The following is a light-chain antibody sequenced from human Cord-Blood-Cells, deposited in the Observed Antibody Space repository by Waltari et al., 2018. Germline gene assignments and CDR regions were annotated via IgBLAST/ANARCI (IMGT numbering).Light chain of an antibody. Sequence: QSALTQPASVSGSPGPAIPISCTRTSSDVGGYNYVSWYQQHPGKAPKPMNYDVSNRPSGVANRVSGSKSGKTASLTISGLQADDEADYYCSSYTSSLYVFGSGTKVTVL. J-gene: IGLJ1*01. CDR2: DVS. CDR1: SSDVGGYNY. CDR3: SSYTSSLYV. V-gene: IGLV2-14*03.